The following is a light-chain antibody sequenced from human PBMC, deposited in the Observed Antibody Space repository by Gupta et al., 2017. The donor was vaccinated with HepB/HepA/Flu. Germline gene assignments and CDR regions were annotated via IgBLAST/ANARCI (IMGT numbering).Light chain of an antibody. J-gene: IGKJ1*01. CDR1: QSIHDW. CDR2: KAS. V-gene: IGKV1-5*03. CDR3: LLYNGYSRT. Sequence: EIQMTQSPSTLSASLGDRVPITCRARQSIHDWLAWSQQKPGNAPKLLLSKASNLEIGVPTRFIGSGSWTEFTLTITSLQPNASATYFCLLYNGYSRTFGQGTKVDTK.